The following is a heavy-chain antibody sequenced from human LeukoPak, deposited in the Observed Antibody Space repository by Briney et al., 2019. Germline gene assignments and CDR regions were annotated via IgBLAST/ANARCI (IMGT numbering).Heavy chain of an antibody. CDR3: AKFFGYYYYYYMDV. CDR2: ISGSGGST. D-gene: IGHD3-10*01. V-gene: IGHV3-23*01. Sequence: PGESLRLSCAASGFTFSSYAMSWVRQAPGKGLEWVSAISGSGGSTYYADSVKGRFTISRDNSKNTLYLQMNSLRAEDTAVYYCAKFFGYYYYYYMDVWGKGTTVTVSS. CDR1: GFTFSSYA. J-gene: IGHJ6*03.